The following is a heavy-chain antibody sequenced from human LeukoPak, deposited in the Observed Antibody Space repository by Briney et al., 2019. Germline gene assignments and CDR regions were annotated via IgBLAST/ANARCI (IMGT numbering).Heavy chain of an antibody. Sequence: GGSLRLSCEVSGLSVRGSYMSWVRQAPGKGLEWVSVIYSGDRRYYADSVKGRFTISRDTSKNTLYLQMNNLRADDTAMYYCTRDLTGTTWSENDYWGQGTLVTISS. CDR1: GLSVRGSY. CDR3: TRDLTGTTWSENDY. J-gene: IGHJ4*02. D-gene: IGHD6-13*01. CDR2: IYSGDRR. V-gene: IGHV3-53*01.